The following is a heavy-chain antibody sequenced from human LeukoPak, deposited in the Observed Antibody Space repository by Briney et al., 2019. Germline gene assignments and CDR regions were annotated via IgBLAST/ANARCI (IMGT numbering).Heavy chain of an antibody. D-gene: IGHD2-2*01. CDR1: EYTFTGYY. CDR3: ARARIVPAATNWFDP. J-gene: IGHJ5*02. V-gene: IGHV1-2*02. Sequence: ASVKVSCKAFEYTFTGYYMHWVRQAPGQGLEWMGWINPNSGGTNYAQKFQGRVTMTRDTSISTAYMELSRLRSDDTAVYYCARARIVPAATNWFDPWGQGTLVTVSS. CDR2: INPNSGGT.